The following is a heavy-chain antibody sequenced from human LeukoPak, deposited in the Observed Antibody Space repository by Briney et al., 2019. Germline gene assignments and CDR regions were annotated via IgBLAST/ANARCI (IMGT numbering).Heavy chain of an antibody. Sequence: SETLSLTCAVSGGSISSSNWWSWVRQPPGKGLEWIGDIYHSGSTNYNPSLKSRVTISVDKSKNQFSLKLSSVTAADTAVYYCARVRYYYDSSGYSIPLFDYWGQGTLVTVSS. V-gene: IGHV4-4*02. CDR2: IYHSGST. D-gene: IGHD3-22*01. J-gene: IGHJ4*02. CDR1: GGSISSSNW. CDR3: ARVRYYYDSSGYSIPLFDY.